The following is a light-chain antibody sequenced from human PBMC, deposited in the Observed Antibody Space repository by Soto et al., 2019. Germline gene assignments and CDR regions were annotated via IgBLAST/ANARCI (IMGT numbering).Light chain of an antibody. V-gene: IGKV1-39*01. CDR3: QQSYSMPVT. Sequence: DIQMTQSPSSLSASVGDRVTITCRASQSISSFLNWYQQKPGKVPKVLIYTASSLQSGVPSRFSGSGSGTDFTLTISSLQPEDFATYYCQQSYSMPVTFGQGTKVDIK. CDR1: QSISSF. J-gene: IGKJ2*01. CDR2: TAS.